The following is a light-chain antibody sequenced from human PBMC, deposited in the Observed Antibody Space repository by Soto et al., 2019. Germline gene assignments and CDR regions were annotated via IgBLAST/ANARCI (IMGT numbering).Light chain of an antibody. J-gene: IGKJ1*01. CDR2: WAS. CDR1: QTVLDSPNNKDF. Sequence: MLLTPSPYALAVSLGERATINCKSSQTVLDSPNNKDFLTWYQQKPGQPPKLLIYWASTREFGVPDRFSGSGSGTDFTLTISSLQAEDVAVYYCQQYYSTPRTFGHGTKVDIK. V-gene: IGKV4-1*01. CDR3: QQYYSTPRT.